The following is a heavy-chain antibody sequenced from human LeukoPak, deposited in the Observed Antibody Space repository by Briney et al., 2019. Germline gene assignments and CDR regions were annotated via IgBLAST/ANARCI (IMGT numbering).Heavy chain of an antibody. CDR1: GGTFTGYY. Sequence: ASVKVSCKASGGTFTGYYMHWVRQAPGQGLEWMGWINPNSGGTNYAQKFQGRVTMTRDTSISTAYMELSRLRSDDTAVYYCARDHEAVAGTFAYWGQGTLVTVSS. D-gene: IGHD6-19*01. V-gene: IGHV1-2*02. CDR3: ARDHEAVAGTFAY. J-gene: IGHJ4*02. CDR2: INPNSGGT.